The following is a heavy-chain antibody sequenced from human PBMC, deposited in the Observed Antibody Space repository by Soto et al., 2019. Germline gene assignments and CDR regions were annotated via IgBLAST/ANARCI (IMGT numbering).Heavy chain of an antibody. CDR1: GGSISSNSYY. Sequence: SETLSLTCTVSGGSISSNSYYWGWIRQTPGKGLVWIGSIYYSGNTYYNPSLKSRLTISVDTSKNQFSLKLSSVTAADTAFYYCARIAAAGDYYYGMDVWGQGTTVTVSS. CDR2: IYYSGNT. CDR3: ARIAAAGDYYYGMDV. J-gene: IGHJ6*02. V-gene: IGHV4-39*01. D-gene: IGHD6-13*01.